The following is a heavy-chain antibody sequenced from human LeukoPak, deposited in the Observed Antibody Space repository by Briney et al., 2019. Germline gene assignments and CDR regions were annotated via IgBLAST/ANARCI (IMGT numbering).Heavy chain of an antibody. Sequence: PSQTLSLTCAVYGGSFSGYYWSWIRQPPGKGLEWIGEINHSGSTNYNPSLKSRVTISVDTSKNQFSLKLSSVTAADTAVYYCARDPPAYCGGDCSTYWGQGTLVTVSS. CDR1: GGSFSGYY. D-gene: IGHD2-21*02. V-gene: IGHV4-34*01. J-gene: IGHJ4*02. CDR3: ARDPPAYCGGDCSTY. CDR2: INHSGST.